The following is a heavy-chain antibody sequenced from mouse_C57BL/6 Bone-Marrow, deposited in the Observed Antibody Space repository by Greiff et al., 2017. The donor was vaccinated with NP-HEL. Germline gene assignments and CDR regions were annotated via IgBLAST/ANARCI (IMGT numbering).Heavy chain of an antibody. V-gene: IGHV1-19*01. J-gene: IGHJ2*01. CDR2: INPYNGGT. D-gene: IGHD4-1*01. Sequence: DVKLQESGPVLVKPGASVKMSCKASGYTFTDYYMNWVKQSHGKSLEWIGVINPYNGGTSYNQKFKGKATLTVDKSSSTAYMELNSLTSEDSAVYYCARLGLRRTDYWGQGTTLTVSS. CDR3: ARLGLRRTDY. CDR1: GYTFTDYY.